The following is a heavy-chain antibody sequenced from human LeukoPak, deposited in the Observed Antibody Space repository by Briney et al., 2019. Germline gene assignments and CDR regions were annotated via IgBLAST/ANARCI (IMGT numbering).Heavy chain of an antibody. CDR1: GGSISSGSYY. CDR2: IYTSGST. Sequence: SSETLSLTCTVSGGSISSGSYYWSWIRQPAGKGLEWIGRIYTSGSTNYNPSLKSRVTISVDTSKNQFSLKLSSVTAADTAVYYCASDCSSTSCYGWGQGTLVTVSS. D-gene: IGHD2-2*01. CDR3: ASDCSSTSCYG. V-gene: IGHV4-61*02. J-gene: IGHJ4*02.